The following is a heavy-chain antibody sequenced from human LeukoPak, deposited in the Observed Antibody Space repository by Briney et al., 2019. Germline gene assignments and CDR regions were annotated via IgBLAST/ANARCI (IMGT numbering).Heavy chain of an antibody. Sequence: AGSLTLSCAASGFTFSIYWMHWVRQAPGKGLVWVSRIKSDGSSIMYADSVKGRFTISRDNAKSRLYLQMNSLRAEDTAVYYCARDLDFGGYSNFDFWGQGTLVPVSS. J-gene: IGHJ4*02. CDR3: ARDLDFGGYSNFDF. D-gene: IGHD4-23*01. CDR1: GFTFSIYW. V-gene: IGHV3-74*03. CDR2: IKSDGSSI.